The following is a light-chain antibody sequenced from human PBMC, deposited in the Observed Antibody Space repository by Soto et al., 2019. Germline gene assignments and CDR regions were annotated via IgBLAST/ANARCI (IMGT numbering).Light chain of an antibody. CDR1: QSISTW. Sequence: DIQMTQSSSTLSASVGDRVTITCRASQSISTWLAWFQQKPGKAPKLLIYDAPSLQGGVPSRFSGSGSGTEFTLTISSLHPDDFATYYCQQYSTYSWTFGQGTKVEIK. J-gene: IGKJ1*01. CDR2: DAP. V-gene: IGKV1-5*01. CDR3: QQYSTYSWT.